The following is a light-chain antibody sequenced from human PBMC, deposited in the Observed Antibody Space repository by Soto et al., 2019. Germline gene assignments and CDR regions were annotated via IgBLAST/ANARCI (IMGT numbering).Light chain of an antibody. V-gene: IGLV2-14*01. J-gene: IGLJ1*01. Sequence: PASVPWSPGGLITIGCTGTTSDEGGYYYISWYQQHPYQDPEILSYEISNRPAEVSHCFSVSRSGDTASLSNSGLQAEDEPDYYCYSFTTGNNPPVLGPGTKVTV. CDR2: EIS. CDR1: TSDEGGYYY. CDR3: YSFTTGNNPPV.